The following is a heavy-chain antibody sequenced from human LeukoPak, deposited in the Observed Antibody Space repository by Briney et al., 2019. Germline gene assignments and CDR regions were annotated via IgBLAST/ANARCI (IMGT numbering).Heavy chain of an antibody. V-gene: IGHV3-48*03. CDR2: ISRSGNTI. Sequence: GGSLRLSCAASGFTFSTYEMNWVRQAPGKGLEWVSFISRSGNTIYYADSVKGRFTISRDNAKNSLYLQMTSLRAEDTAVYYCARQSGTYYVALPSDYWGQGTLVTVSS. D-gene: IGHD1-26*01. CDR3: ARQSGTYYVALPSDY. J-gene: IGHJ4*02. CDR1: GFTFSTYE.